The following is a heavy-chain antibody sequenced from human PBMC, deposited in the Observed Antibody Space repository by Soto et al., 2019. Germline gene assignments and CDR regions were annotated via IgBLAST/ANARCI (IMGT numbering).Heavy chain of an antibody. Sequence: QVQLVQSGGEVKKPGASVKVSCKASGYTFTTFGINWVRQAPGQGLEWMGWIGTYNGNTSYAQKLQGRVTMTTDTSTSTVYMELRSLRSDDTAMYYCARDYNYFWGIYRYMAYWGQGTLVTVSS. J-gene: IGHJ4*02. CDR3: ARDYNYFWGIYRYMAY. V-gene: IGHV1-18*01. CDR2: IGTYNGNT. D-gene: IGHD3-16*02. CDR1: GYTFTTFG.